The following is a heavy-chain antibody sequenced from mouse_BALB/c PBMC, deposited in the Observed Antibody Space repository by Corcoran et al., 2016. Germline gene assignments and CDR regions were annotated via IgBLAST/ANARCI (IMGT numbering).Heavy chain of an antibody. CDR2: ISYDGSN. V-gene: IGHV3-6*02. D-gene: IGHD2-10*02. CDR3: ARDTYGNYFDY. Sequence: DVQLQESGPGLVKPSQSLSLTCSVTGYSITSGYYWNWIRQFPGNKLEWMGYISYDGSNNYNPSLKNRISITRDTSKNQFFLKLNSVTTEDTATYYSARDTYGNYFDYWGQGTTLTVSS. J-gene: IGHJ2*01. CDR1: GYSITSGYY.